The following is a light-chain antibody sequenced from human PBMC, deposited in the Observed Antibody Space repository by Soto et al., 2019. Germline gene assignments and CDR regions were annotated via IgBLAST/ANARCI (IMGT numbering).Light chain of an antibody. CDR2: EVT. CDR1: SSDIGSYNR. Sequence: QSALTQPPSVSGSPGQSVTISCTGTSSDIGSYNRVSWYQQPPGTAPKLMIYEVTNRPSGVPDRFSGSKSGYTASLTISGVQAEDEADYYCSSYTSSSTLVFGGGTKLTVL. J-gene: IGLJ2*01. CDR3: SSYTSSSTLV. V-gene: IGLV2-18*02.